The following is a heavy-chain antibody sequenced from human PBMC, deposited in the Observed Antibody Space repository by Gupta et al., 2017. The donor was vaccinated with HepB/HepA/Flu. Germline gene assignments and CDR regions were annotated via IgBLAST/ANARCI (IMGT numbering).Heavy chain of an antibody. D-gene: IGHD6-25*01. CDR2: ISRSSNYI. V-gene: IGHV3-21*02. CDR1: GFTFRSYS. Sequence: DEQLVESGGGLVKPGGSLRLSCVASGFTFRSYSMNWVRQAPGKGLEWVASISRSSNYIYYADSVKGRFTVSRDNADNTLYLQMNSLKTEDTALYSCARVRAGGSTDGFDVWGQGTRVTVSS. J-gene: IGHJ3*01. CDR3: ARVRAGGSTDGFDV.